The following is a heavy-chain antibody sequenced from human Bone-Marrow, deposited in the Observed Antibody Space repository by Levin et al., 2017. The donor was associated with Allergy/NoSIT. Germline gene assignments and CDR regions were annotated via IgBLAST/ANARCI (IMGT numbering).Heavy chain of an antibody. CDR1: GFTFSSYW. CDR2: IKQDGSEK. D-gene: IGHD2-2*01. V-gene: IGHV3-7*03. CDR3: ARPLVVVVPAAICDY. J-gene: IGHJ4*02. Sequence: GESLKISCAASGFTFSSYWMSWVRQAPGKGLEWVANIKQDGSEKYYVDSVKGRFTISRDNAKNSLYLQMNSLRAEDTAVYYCARPLVVVVPAAICDYWGQGTLVTVSS.